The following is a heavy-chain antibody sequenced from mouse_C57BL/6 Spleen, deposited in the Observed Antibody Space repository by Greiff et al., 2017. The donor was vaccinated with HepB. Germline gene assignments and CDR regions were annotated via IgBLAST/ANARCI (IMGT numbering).Heavy chain of an antibody. Sequence: VQLQQSGPELVKPGASVKISCKASGYSFTGYYMNWVKQSPEKSLEWIGEINPSTGGTTYNQKFKAKATLTVDKSSSTAYMQLKRLTSEDSAVYYCARGDDYGVDYWGQGTTLTVSS. CDR2: INPSTGGT. V-gene: IGHV1-42*01. CDR1: GYSFTGYY. D-gene: IGHD2-4*01. CDR3: ARGDDYGVDY. J-gene: IGHJ2*01.